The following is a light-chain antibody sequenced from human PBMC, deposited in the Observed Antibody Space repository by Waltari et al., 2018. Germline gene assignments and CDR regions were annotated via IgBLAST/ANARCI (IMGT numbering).Light chain of an antibody. CDR2: AAS. V-gene: IGKV1-39*01. CDR3: QQTYSTLVYT. Sequence: DIQMTQSPTSLSASVGGRVTITCRASQGISNYLNWYQQKPGKAPNLLIYAASTLQSGVPSRFTGSRSGTDFTLTISSVQPEDFATYYCQQTYSTLVYTFGQGTKLEIK. J-gene: IGKJ2*01. CDR1: QGISNY.